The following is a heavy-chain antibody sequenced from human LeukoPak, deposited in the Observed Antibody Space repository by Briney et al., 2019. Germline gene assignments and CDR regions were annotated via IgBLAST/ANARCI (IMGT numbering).Heavy chain of an antibody. CDR3: ARDPDYGGKLDY. V-gene: IGHV3-30-3*01. J-gene: IGHJ4*02. D-gene: IGHD4-23*01. Sequence: GGSLRLSCAASGFTFSSYAMHWVRQAPGKGLEWVAVISYDGSNKYYADSAKGRFTISRDNSKNTLYLQMNSLRAEDTAVYYCARDPDYGGKLDYWGQGTLVTVSS. CDR1: GFTFSSYA. CDR2: ISYDGSNK.